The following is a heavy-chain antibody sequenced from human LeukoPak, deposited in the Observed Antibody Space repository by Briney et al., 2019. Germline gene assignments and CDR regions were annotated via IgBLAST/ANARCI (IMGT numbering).Heavy chain of an antibody. Sequence: GSLRLSCAASGFTFSSYWMSWVRQAPGKGLEWIGRIYTSGSTNYNPSLKSRVTMSVDTSKNQFSLKLSSVTAADTAVYYCARDLDSDIVVVPAAVGWFDPWGQGTLVTVSS. CDR1: GFTFSSYW. CDR2: IYTSGST. V-gene: IGHV4-4*07. J-gene: IGHJ5*02. CDR3: ARDLDSDIVVVPAAVGWFDP. D-gene: IGHD2-2*01.